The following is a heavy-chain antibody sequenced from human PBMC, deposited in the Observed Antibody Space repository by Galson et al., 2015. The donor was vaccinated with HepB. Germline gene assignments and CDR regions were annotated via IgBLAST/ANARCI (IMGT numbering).Heavy chain of an antibody. J-gene: IGHJ4*02. CDR1: GFIFSSYT. Sequence: SLRLSCAASGFIFSSYTMNWVRQAPGKGLEWVSSISSSSSTIYYADSVKGRFTISRDNAKNSLYLQMNSLRDEDTAVYYCARDLSGDSVFDYWGQVSLVTVSS. CDR2: ISSSSSTI. D-gene: IGHD4-17*01. CDR3: ARDLSGDSVFDY. V-gene: IGHV3-48*02.